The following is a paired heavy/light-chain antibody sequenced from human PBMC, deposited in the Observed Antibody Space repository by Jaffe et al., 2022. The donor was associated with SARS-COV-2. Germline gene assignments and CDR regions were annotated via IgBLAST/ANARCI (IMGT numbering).Light chain of an antibody. J-gene: IGKJ2*01. CDR2: LGS. Sequence: DIVMTQSPLSLPVTPGEPASISCRSSQSLLHSNGYHYLDWYLQKPGQSPQLLIYLGSNRASGVPDRFSGSGSGTDFTLKISRVEAEDVGVYYCMHAQQIPYTFGQGTKLEIK. CDR3: MHAQQIPYT. V-gene: IGKV2-28*01. CDR1: QSLLHSNGYHY.
Heavy chain of an antibody. CDR2: IVRKTDGGTT. V-gene: IGHV3-15*04. CDR1: GFTFDNAW. J-gene: IGHJ6*02. CDR3: TIDRQGAWYNYNGMDV. Sequence: EVQLVESGGGLVKPGGSLRLSCAASGFTFDNAWMSWVRQTPGKGLEWVGHIVRKTDGGTTQYATPVKGRFIISRDDSKNTLYLQMNNLKTEDTAVYYCTIDRQGAWYNYNGMDVWGQGTTVTVSS.